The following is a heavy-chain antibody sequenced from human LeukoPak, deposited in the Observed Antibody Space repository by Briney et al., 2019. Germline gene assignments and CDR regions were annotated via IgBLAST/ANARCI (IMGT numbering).Heavy chain of an antibody. J-gene: IGHJ4*02. Sequence: SETLSLTCTVSGASVSTGNYFWNWIRQPAGKGLEWIGRIYTSGITNCNSSLKSRVTMSIDTSKNQFSLNLSSVTAADTAVYYCARETADLGRSLDYWGQGTLVTVSS. CDR3: ARETADLGRSLDY. V-gene: IGHV4-61*02. D-gene: IGHD1-1*01. CDR2: IYTSGIT. CDR1: GASVSTGNYF.